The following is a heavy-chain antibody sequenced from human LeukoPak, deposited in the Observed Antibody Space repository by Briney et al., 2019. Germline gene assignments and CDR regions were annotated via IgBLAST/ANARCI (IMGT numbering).Heavy chain of an antibody. Sequence: GGSLRLSCAASGFTFSSYNMNWVRQAPGKGLEWVSYISSSGSTIYYADSVKGRFTISRDNAKNSLYLQMNSLRAEDTAVYYCAREDRGRTYYHYYMDVWGKGTTVTISS. J-gene: IGHJ6*03. CDR3: AREDRGRTYYHYYMDV. CDR2: ISSSGSTI. CDR1: GFTFSSYN. D-gene: IGHD1-26*01. V-gene: IGHV3-48*04.